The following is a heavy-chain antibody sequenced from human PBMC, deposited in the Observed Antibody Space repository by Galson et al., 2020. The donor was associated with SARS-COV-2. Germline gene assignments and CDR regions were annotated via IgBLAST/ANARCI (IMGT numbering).Heavy chain of an antibody. D-gene: IGHD3-10*01. J-gene: IGHJ6*03. CDR3: AREGFLVRGAYNYYYYIDV. Sequence: ASVKVSCKASGYTFTTYAMHWVRQAPGQGLEWMGWINTANGNTKSSQNFQGRVTITRDTSASTAYMELSSLTSEDTAVYFCAREGFLVRGAYNYYYYIDVWGKGTTVTVSS. CDR1: GYTFTTYA. CDR2: INTANGNT. V-gene: IGHV1-3*04.